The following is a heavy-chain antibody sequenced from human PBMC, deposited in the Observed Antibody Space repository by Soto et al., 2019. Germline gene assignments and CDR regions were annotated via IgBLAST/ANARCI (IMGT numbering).Heavy chain of an antibody. J-gene: IGHJ3*02. Sequence: SVKVSCKASGGTFSSYAISWVRQAPGQGLEWMGGIIPIFGTANYAQKFQGRVTITADESTSTAYMELSSLRSEDTAVYYCARDLKYYDSSGSDAFDIWGQGTMVTVSS. CDR2: IIPIFGTA. CDR1: GGTFSSYA. CDR3: ARDLKYYDSSGSDAFDI. D-gene: IGHD3-22*01. V-gene: IGHV1-69*13.